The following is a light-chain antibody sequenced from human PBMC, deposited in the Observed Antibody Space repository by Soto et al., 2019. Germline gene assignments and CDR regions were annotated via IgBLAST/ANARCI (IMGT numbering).Light chain of an antibody. Sequence: DIQLTQSPSTLSASVGDRVTITCRASQSINSWLAWYQQRPGKAPKLLIYKASSSQSGVPSRFSGSGSGTEFTLTISRLQPDDFATYYCQQYNSYPHTFGQGTKLEIK. V-gene: IGKV1-5*03. CDR3: QQYNSYPHT. CDR1: QSINSW. J-gene: IGKJ2*01. CDR2: KAS.